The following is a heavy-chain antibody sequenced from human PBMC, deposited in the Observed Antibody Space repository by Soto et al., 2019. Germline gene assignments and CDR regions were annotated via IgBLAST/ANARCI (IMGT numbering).Heavy chain of an antibody. CDR2: ISGSGGNT. D-gene: IGHD3-22*01. CDR1: GFTFSSYA. V-gene: IGHV3-23*01. Sequence: EVQLLESGGGFVQPWGSLRLSCAASGFTFSSYAMSWVRQAPGKGLEWVSAISGSGGNTYYADSVKGRFTISRDNSKNTLYLQMNSLRAEDTSVYYCAKADYHDSSGYADYWGQGTLVTVSS. J-gene: IGHJ4*02. CDR3: AKADYHDSSGYADY.